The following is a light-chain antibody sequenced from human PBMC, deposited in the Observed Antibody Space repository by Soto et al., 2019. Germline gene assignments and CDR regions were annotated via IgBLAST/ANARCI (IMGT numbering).Light chain of an antibody. CDR3: QQFSNSVWT. J-gene: IGKJ1*01. Sequence: LVMTRSPTTLSVSPGERATLSCRASQTVRSSLAWSQQKPGQAPRLLIYGASSRATGIPNRFSGSGSGTDFTLTISRLEPEDFAAYFCQQFSNSVWTFGQGTKVDIK. V-gene: IGKV3-20*01. CDR2: GAS. CDR1: QTVRSS.